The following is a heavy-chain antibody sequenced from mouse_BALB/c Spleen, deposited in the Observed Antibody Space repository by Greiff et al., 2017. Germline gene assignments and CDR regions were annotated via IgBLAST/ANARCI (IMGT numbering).Heavy chain of an antibody. CDR3: AREVYFDY. Sequence: DVMLVESGGGLVQPGGSRKLSCAASGFTFSSFGMHWVRQAPEKGLEWVAYISSGSSTIYYAATVKGRFTISRDNPKNTLFLQMTSLRSEDTAMYYCAREVYFDYWGQGTTLTVSS. CDR2: ISSGSSTI. J-gene: IGHJ2*01. V-gene: IGHV5-17*02. CDR1: GFTFSSFG.